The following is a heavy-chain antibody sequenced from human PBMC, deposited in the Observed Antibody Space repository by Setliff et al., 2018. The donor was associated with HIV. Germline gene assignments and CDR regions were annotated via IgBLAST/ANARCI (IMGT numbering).Heavy chain of an antibody. J-gene: IGHJ3*02. CDR3: ARLLKGGSYAFDI. CDR2: IYYSGST. V-gene: IGHV4-39*07. CDR1: GDSISSSSYY. Sequence: SETLSLTCTVSGDSISSSSYYWGWIRQHPGKGLEWIGSIYYSGSTFYNPSLKRRVTISIDTSKNQFSLNLSSVTAADTAVYYCARLLKGGSYAFDIWGQGTMVTVSS. D-gene: IGHD2-15*01.